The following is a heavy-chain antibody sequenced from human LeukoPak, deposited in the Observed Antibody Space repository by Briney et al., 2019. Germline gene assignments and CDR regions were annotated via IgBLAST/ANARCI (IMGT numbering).Heavy chain of an antibody. D-gene: IGHD3-10*01. CDR3: ARVTMVRGVMYFDY. V-gene: IGHV4-31*03. CDR2: IYYSGST. J-gene: IGHJ4*02. Sequence: SQTLSLTCTVSGGFISSGSYYWSWIRQHPGKGLEWIGYIYYSGSTYYNPSLKSRVTISVDTSKNQFSLKLSSVTAADTAVYYCARVTMVRGVMYFDYWGQGTLVTVSS. CDR1: GGFISSGSYY.